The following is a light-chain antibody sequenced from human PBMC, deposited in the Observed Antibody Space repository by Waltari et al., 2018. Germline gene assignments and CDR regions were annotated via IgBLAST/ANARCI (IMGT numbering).Light chain of an antibody. CDR3: SSYTSSSTRGV. Sequence: QSALTQPAPASGSPGQSITISCTGTSSDVGGYNYVSWYQQHPGKAPKLMIYEVSNRPSGVSNRFSGSKSGNTASLTIAGLQAEDEADYYCSSYTSSSTRGVFGGGTKLTVL. CDR2: EVS. CDR1: SSDVGGYNY. J-gene: IGLJ2*01. V-gene: IGLV2-14*01.